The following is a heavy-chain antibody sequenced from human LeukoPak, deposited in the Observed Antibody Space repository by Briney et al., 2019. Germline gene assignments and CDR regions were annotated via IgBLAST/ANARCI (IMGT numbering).Heavy chain of an antibody. J-gene: IGHJ4*02. Sequence: GGSLRLSCAASGFTFSSYGMHWVRQAPGKGLEWVAVIWYDGSNKYYADSVKGRFTISRDNSKNTLYLQMNSLRAEDTAVYYCAREGVDTAMVTYSDYWGQGTLVTVSS. CDR2: IWYDGSNK. D-gene: IGHD5-18*01. CDR1: GFTFSSYG. CDR3: AREGVDTAMVTYSDY. V-gene: IGHV3-33*01.